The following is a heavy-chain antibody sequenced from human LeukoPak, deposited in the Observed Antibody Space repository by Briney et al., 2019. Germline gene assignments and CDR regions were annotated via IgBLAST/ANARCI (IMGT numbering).Heavy chain of an antibody. CDR2: IKQDGSEK. CDR1: GFTFSSYW. J-gene: IGHJ4*02. CDR3: ASGRLRYYFDY. V-gene: IGHV3-7*03. D-gene: IGHD5-12*01. Sequence: GGSLRLSCAASGFTFSSYWMSWVRQAPGKGLEWVANIKQDGSEKYYVDSVKGRFTISRDNAKNSLYLQMNSLRAEDTAAYYCASGRLRYYFDYWGQGTLVTVSS.